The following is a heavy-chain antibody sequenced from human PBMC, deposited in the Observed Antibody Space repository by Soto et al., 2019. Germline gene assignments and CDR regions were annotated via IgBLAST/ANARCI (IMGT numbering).Heavy chain of an antibody. V-gene: IGHV1-69*01. CDR2: IITIFGTA. J-gene: IGHJ6*02. CDR1: GGTFSSYA. CDR3: AREPRWYAFADYGMAV. Sequence: QVQLVQSGAEVKKPGSSVKVSCKASGGTFSSYAISWVRQAPGQGLEWMGGIITIFGTANYAQKFQGRVTITADESTSTAYMELSSLRSEDTAVYYCAREPRWYAFADYGMAVWGQGTTVTVSS. D-gene: IGHD6-13*01.